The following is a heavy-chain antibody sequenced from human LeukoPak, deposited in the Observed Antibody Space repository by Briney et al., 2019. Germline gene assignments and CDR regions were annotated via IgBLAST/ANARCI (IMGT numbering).Heavy chain of an antibody. V-gene: IGHV4-59*01. CDR1: GGSIGSYY. D-gene: IGHD6-13*01. J-gene: IGHJ4*02. CDR3: ARSTYSSSQWDY. CDR2: IHFTGST. Sequence: PETLSLTCTVSGGSIGSYYWHWIRQPPGKGLEWIGYIHFTGSTNYNPSLKSRVTISVDTSKNQFSLKLNSVTAADTAIYYCARSTYSSSQWDYWGQGTLVTVFS.